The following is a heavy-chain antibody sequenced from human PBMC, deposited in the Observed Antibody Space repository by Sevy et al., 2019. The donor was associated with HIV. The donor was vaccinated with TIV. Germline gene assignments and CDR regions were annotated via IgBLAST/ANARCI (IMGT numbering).Heavy chain of an antibody. CDR3: ARGLSGYDGGHYIDY. D-gene: IGHD5-12*01. J-gene: IGHJ4*02. CDR1: GGSISSGDYY. CDR2: ICYSGST. V-gene: IGHV4-30-4*01. Sequence: SETLSLTCTVSGGSISSGDYYWSWIRQPPGKGLEWIGYICYSGSTYYNPSLKSRVTISVDTSKNQFSLKLSSVTAADTAVYYCARGLSGYDGGHYIDYWGQGTLVTVSS.